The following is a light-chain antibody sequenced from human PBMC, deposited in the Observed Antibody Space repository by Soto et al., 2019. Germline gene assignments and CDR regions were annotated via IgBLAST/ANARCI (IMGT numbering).Light chain of an antibody. CDR2: AAS. CDR1: QDIRIY. V-gene: IGKV1-16*02. Sequence: DIQMTQSPSSLSASVGDRVTITCRASQDIRIYLVWFQQKPGKAPKSLIYAASSLQSGVPPKFSGGGSGTDFTLTISSLQPEDSATYYCQQYVSYPYTFGQGTKLEI. J-gene: IGKJ2*01. CDR3: QQYVSYPYT.